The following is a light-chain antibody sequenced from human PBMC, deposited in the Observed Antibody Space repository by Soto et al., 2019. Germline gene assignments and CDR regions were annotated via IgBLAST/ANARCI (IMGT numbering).Light chain of an antibody. CDR1: QSISRW. Sequence: DIQMTQSPSTLSASVGGRVTMACRSSQSISRWLAWYQQKPGKAPKALIYDASTLRSGVPSRFSGGGSGTEFTLTISSLQPDDFATYYCQQYNTYSTFGQGTRLEIK. J-gene: IGKJ5*01. CDR2: DAS. V-gene: IGKV1-5*01. CDR3: QQYNTYST.